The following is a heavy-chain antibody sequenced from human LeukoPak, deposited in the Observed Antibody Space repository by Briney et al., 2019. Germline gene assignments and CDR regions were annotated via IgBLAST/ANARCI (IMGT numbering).Heavy chain of an antibody. J-gene: IGHJ4*02. V-gene: IGHV4-30-4*08. CDR3: AGVAATQASFDY. CDR1: GGSISSGGYY. Sequence: SETLSLTCTVSGGSISSGGYYWSWIRQHPGKGLEWIGYIYYSGSTYYNPSLKSRVTISVDTSKNQFSLKLSSVTAADTAVYYCAGVAATQASFDYWGQGTLVTVSS. CDR2: IYYSGST. D-gene: IGHD2-15*01.